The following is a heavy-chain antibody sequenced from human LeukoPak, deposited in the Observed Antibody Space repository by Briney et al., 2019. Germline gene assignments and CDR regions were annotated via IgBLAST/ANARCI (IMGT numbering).Heavy chain of an antibody. V-gene: IGHV1-2*02. J-gene: IGHJ3*02. CDR1: GYTFTGYY. CDR3: ATDVATVFFALDI. D-gene: IGHD5-12*01. CDR2: NNPNSGGT. Sequence: GGSVKVSCKASGYTFTGYYMHWVRHAPGQGLECIGWNNPNSGGTKYAQKFQGRGTMARDTSISTAYMDLSRMRSDDTAVYYCATDVATVFFALDIWGQGTMVTVSS.